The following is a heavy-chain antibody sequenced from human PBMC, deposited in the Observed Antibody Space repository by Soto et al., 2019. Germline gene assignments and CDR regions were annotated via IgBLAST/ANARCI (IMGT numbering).Heavy chain of an antibody. CDR1: GYTFTSYY. CDR2: INPSGGST. CDR3: ARVWAAANYYYYGMDV. D-gene: IGHD6-13*01. J-gene: IGHJ6*02. Sequence: ASVKVSCKASGYTFTSYYMHWVRQAPGQGLEWMGIINPSGGSTSYAQKFQGRVTMTRDTSTSTVYMELSSLRSEDTAVYYCARVWAAANYYYYGMDVWGQGTTVTVSS. V-gene: IGHV1-46*01.